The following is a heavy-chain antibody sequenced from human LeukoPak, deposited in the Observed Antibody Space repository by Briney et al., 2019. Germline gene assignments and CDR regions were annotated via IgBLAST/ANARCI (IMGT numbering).Heavy chain of an antibody. CDR3: ARVQQGLWSSYFYYGMDV. Sequence: GGSLRLSCAVSGFTFSSYSMNWVRQAPGKGLEWVSSISSSSSYMYYADSVKGRFTMSRDNAKNSLYLQMDSLRAEDTAVYYYARVQQGLWSSYFYYGMDVWGQGTTVTVSS. CDR2: ISSSSSYM. D-gene: IGHD2-21*01. CDR1: GFTFSSYS. J-gene: IGHJ6*02. V-gene: IGHV3-21*01.